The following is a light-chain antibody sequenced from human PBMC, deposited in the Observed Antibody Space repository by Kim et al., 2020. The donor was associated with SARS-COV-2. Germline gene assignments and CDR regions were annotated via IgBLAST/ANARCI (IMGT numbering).Light chain of an antibody. J-gene: IGLJ1*01. CDR1: SRDIGTYNF. V-gene: IGLV2-14*03. CDR3: CSFTSTNSPYV. Sequence: SLTVSGPGTSRDIGTYNFVSWFQQHPGKAPKLIIFDVSDRPSGVPGRFSGSKSANTASLTISGLQPEDEADYFCCSFTSTNSPYVFGTGTKVTVL. CDR2: DVS.